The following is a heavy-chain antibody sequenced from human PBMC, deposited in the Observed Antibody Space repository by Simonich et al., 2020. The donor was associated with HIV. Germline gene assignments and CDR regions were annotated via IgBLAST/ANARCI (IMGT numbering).Heavy chain of an antibody. D-gene: IGHD2-2*01. V-gene: IGHV4-34*01. CDR2: INHSGRT. J-gene: IGHJ4*02. Sequence: QVQLQQWGAGLLKPSETLSLTCAVYGGSFSGYYWSWIRQPPGKGLEWIGEINHSGRTNYNPSLKSRVTISVDTSKNQFSLKLSSVTAAVTAVYYCARGFYQRLYYFDYWGQGTLVTVSS. CDR1: GGSFSGYY. CDR3: ARGFYQRLYYFDY.